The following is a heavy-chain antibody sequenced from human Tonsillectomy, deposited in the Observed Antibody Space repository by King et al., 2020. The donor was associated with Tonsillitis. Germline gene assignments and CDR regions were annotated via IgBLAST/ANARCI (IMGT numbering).Heavy chain of an antibody. CDR1: GVSISSGSYY. CDR3: AREYYGVGVDP. D-gene: IGHD3-3*01. Sequence: QLQESGPGLVKPSQTLSLTCTVSGVSISSGSYYWSWIRQPAGKGLEWIGRIYTSGSTNYNPSLKSRVTMSIDTSKNQFSLRLTSLTAADTAVFYCAREYYGVGVDPWGQGTLVTVSS. CDR2: IYTSGST. J-gene: IGHJ5*02. V-gene: IGHV4-61*02.